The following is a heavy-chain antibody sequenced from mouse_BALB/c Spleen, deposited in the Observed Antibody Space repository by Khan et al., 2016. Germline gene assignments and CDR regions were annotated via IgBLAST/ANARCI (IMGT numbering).Heavy chain of an antibody. CDR1: GYSITSDYA. J-gene: IGHJ2*01. CDR3: ARSYGGDFDY. CDR2: ISYNGNT. Sequence: EVQLQESGPGLVKPSQSLSLTCTVTGYSITSDYAWNWIRQFPGNKLEWMGYISYNGNTKSNPSLNSRISITRDTSKNQFFLQLNSVTPEDTATDYCARSYGGDFDYWGQGTTLTVSS. V-gene: IGHV3-2*02. D-gene: IGHD1-1*02.